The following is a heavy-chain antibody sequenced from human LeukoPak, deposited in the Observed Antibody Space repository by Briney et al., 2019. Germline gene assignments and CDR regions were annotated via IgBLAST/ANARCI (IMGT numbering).Heavy chain of an antibody. CDR1: GGSFSGYY. V-gene: IGHV4-34*01. CDR2: INHSGST. D-gene: IGHD4-23*01. Sequence: SETLSLTCAVYGGSFSGYYGSWIRQPPGKGLEWIGEINHSGSTNYNPSLKSRVTISVDTSKNQFSLKLSSVTAADTAVYYCARGGMTTVVTPGYYYYGMDVWGQGTTVTVSS. J-gene: IGHJ6*02. CDR3: ARGGMTTVVTPGYYYYGMDV.